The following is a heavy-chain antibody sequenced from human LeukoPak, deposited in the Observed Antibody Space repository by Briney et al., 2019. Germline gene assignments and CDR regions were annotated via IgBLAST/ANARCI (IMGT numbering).Heavy chain of an antibody. D-gene: IGHD5-12*01. J-gene: IGHJ4*02. V-gene: IGHV4-61*09. CDR2: IYISGST. CDR3: AREYSEYETRANLDY. CDR1: GCSISSGRYY. Sequence: SQTLSLTCTVSGCSISSGRYYWSWIRQPAGKGLEWIWHIYISGSTNYNASLKNHDTISVDPSKNQFSLQLSSLHAPDTAGDYCAREYSEYETRANLDYWGQGTLVTVSS.